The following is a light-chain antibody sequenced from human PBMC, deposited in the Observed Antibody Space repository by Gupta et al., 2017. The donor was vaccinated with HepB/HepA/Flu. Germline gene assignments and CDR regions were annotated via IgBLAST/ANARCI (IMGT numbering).Light chain of an antibody. J-gene: IGLJ2*01. CDR3: SSFTTKNTLL. CDR2: DVI. V-gene: IGLV2-14*03. CDR1: SSDIGAYNH. Sequence: QSALTQPASESGSSGPSITIACTGTSSDIGAYNHVSWYQQHPGKAPILMIYDVINRPSGGPNRFSGSKSGNTASLTISGLQAEDEADYYCSSFTTKNTLLFGGGTKLTVL.